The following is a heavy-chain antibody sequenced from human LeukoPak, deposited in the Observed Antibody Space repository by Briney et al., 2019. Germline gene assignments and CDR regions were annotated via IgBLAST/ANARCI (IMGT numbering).Heavy chain of an antibody. CDR1: GFTFSSYG. D-gene: IGHD5-18*01. CDR3: AKDPRGGYSYGYFDY. CDR2: ISYDGSNK. V-gene: IGHV3-30*18. J-gene: IGHJ4*02. Sequence: GGSLRLSCAASGFTFSSYGMHWVRQAPGKGLEWVAVISYDGSNKYYADSVKGRFTISRDNSKNTLYLQMNSLRAEDTAVYYCAKDPRGGYSYGYFDYWGQGTLVTVSS.